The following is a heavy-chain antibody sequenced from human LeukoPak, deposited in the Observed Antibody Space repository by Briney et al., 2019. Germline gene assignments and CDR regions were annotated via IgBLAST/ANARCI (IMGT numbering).Heavy chain of an antibody. Sequence: PSETLSLTCAVYGGSFSGYYWSWSRQPPGKGLEWIGEINHSGSTNYNPSLKSRVTISVDTSTNQFSLKLSSVTAADTAVYYCARGLRRMVRVIDYWGQGTLVTVSS. V-gene: IGHV4-34*01. CDR1: GGSFSGYY. CDR2: INHSGST. CDR3: ARGLRRMVRVIDY. D-gene: IGHD3-10*01. J-gene: IGHJ4*02.